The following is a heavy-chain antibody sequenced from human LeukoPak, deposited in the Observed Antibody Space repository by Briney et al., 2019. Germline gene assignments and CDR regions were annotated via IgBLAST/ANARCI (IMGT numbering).Heavy chain of an antibody. D-gene: IGHD3-22*01. J-gene: IGHJ4*02. CDR1: GGSISSYY. Sequence: SETLSLTCTVSGGSISSYYWSWIRQPPGKGLEWIGYIYYSGSTNYNPSLKSRVTISVDTSKNQFSLKLSSVTAADTAVYYCARGTFNGYYLPDYWGQGTLVTVSS. V-gene: IGHV4-59*01. CDR3: ARGTFNGYYLPDY. CDR2: IYYSGST.